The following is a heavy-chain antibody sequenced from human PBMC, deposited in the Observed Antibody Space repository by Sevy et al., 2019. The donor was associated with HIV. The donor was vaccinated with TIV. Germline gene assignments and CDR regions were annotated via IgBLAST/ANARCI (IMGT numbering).Heavy chain of an antibody. CDR2: VDPNSGGT. V-gene: IGHV1-2*02. Sequence: ALVKVSCKASGYTFTGYYVHWVRQAPGQGLEWMGWVDPNSGGTNYGQKFKGRVTMTTDTSISTAYMELSGLRSDDTAVYYCARSDYGTGTYLNDYWGQGTQVTVSS. CDR1: GYTFTGYY. J-gene: IGHJ4*02. CDR3: ARSDYGTGTYLNDY. D-gene: IGHD3-16*01.